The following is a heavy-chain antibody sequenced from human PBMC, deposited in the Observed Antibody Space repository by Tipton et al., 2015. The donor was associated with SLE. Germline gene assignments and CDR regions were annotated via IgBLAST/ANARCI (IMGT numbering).Heavy chain of an antibody. V-gene: IGHV4-39*07. J-gene: IGHJ3*02. CDR2: IYYSGST. Sequence: TLSLTCTVSGGSISSSSYYWGWIRQPPGKGLEWIGSIYYSGSTYYNPSLKSRVTISVDTSKNQFSLKLSSVTAADTAVYYCASELQQLVAFDIWGQGTMVTVSS. D-gene: IGHD6-6*01. CDR1: GGSISSSSYY. CDR3: ASELQQLVAFDI.